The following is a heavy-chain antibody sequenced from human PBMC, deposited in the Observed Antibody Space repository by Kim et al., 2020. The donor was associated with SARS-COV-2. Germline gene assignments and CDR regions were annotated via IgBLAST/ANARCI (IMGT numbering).Heavy chain of an antibody. V-gene: IGHV3-74*01. Sequence: YADSATGRFTISRGLAPNTVYLQMNSLRAEDTAVYFCAGAVGPPRNDFWGQGTLVTVSS. CDR3: AGAVGPPRNDF. D-gene: IGHD3-10*01. J-gene: IGHJ4*02.